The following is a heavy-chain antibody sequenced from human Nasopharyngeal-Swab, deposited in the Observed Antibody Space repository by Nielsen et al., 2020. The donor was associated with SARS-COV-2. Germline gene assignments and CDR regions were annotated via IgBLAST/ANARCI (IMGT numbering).Heavy chain of an antibody. V-gene: IGHV3-30-3*01. CDR1: GFTFSNYV. Sequence: GESLKISCAASGFTFSNYVMHWVRQAPGKGLEWVAVISYDGSNKNYADSVKGRFTISRDNSKNTLYLQMNSLRAEDTAVYYCARGGRNSYGYVDPWGQGTLVTVSS. CDR3: ARGGRNSYGYVDP. CDR2: ISYDGSNK. D-gene: IGHD5-18*01. J-gene: IGHJ5*02.